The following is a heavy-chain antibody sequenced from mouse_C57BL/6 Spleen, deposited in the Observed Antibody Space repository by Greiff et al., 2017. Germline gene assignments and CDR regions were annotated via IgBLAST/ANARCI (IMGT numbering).Heavy chain of an antibody. CDR2: INPNNGGT. CDR3: VSMELLYYFDY. CDR1: GYTFTDYY. D-gene: IGHD1-1*02. Sequence: EVQLQQSGPELVKPGASVKISCKASGYTFTDYYMNWVKQSHGKSLEWIGDINPNNGGTSYNQKFKGKATLTVDKSSSTAYMELRSLTSEDSAVYYCVSMELLYYFDYWGQGTTLTVSS. J-gene: IGHJ2*01. V-gene: IGHV1-26*01.